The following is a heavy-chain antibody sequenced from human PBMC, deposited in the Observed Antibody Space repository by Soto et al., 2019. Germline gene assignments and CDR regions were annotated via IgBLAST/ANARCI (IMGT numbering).Heavy chain of an antibody. D-gene: IGHD1-26*01. V-gene: IGHV3-33*01. Sequence: PGGSLRLSCAASGFTFSSYGMHWVRQAPGKGLEWMAVIWYDGSNKYYADSVKGRFTISRDNSKNTLYLQMNSLRAEDTAVYYCARDRHSGWFDPWGQGT. CDR2: IWYDGSNK. CDR1: GFTFSSYG. CDR3: ARDRHSGWFDP. J-gene: IGHJ5*02.